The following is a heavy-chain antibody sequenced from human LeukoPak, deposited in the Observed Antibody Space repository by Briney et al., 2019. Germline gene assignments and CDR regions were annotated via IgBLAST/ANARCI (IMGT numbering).Heavy chain of an antibody. J-gene: IGHJ6*03. V-gene: IGHV4-61*02. Sequence: PSQTLSLTCTVSGGSISSGRFYWTWIRQPAGKGLEWIGRISTSGSTNYNPSLKSRVTMSVDTSKNQFSLKLSSVTAADTAVYYCARGNIVVVPAATYYYYYMDVWGKGTTVTVSS. CDR2: ISTSGST. D-gene: IGHD2-2*01. CDR3: ARGNIVVVPAATYYYYYMDV. CDR1: GGSISSGRFY.